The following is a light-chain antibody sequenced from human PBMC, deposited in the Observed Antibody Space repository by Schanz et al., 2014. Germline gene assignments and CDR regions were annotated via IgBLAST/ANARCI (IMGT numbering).Light chain of an antibody. Sequence: EIVLTQSPGTLSLSPGERATLSCRASQSVSSSYLAWYQQKPGQAPRLLIYGAFDRATGIPDRFSGSGSGTVFTRTISRLEPEDFAVYYCQQYSPSPRTFGQGTKVEIK. CDR2: GAF. J-gene: IGKJ1*01. V-gene: IGKV3-20*01. CDR1: QSVSSSY. CDR3: QQYSPSPRT.